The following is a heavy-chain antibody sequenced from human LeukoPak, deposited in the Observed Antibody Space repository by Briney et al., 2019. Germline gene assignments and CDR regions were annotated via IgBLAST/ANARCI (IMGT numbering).Heavy chain of an antibody. V-gene: IGHV4-39*01. CDR3: ARHIWQSTARPWFDP. J-gene: IGHJ5*02. CDR1: GGSISSGIYY. D-gene: IGHD2-21*01. Sequence: SETLSLTCTVSGGSISSGIYYWGWVRQTPGKGLEWIGTIYYSGATYYNPSLKSRVTISVDTSKNQFSLKVSSVIAADTALYYCARHIWQSTARPWFDPWGQGTLVTVSS. CDR2: IYYSGAT.